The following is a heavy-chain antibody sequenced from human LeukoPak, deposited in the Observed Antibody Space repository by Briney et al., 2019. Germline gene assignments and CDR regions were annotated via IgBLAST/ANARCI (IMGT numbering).Heavy chain of an antibody. D-gene: IGHD6-19*01. Sequence: AASVKVSCKASGGTFSSYAISWVRQAPGQGLEWMGRIIPIFGTANYAQKFQGRVTITTDESTSTAYMELSSLRSEDTAVYYCARFSDSSGWYYFDYWGQGTLVTVSS. J-gene: IGHJ4*02. V-gene: IGHV1-69*05. CDR3: ARFSDSSGWYYFDY. CDR2: IIPIFGTA. CDR1: GGTFSSYA.